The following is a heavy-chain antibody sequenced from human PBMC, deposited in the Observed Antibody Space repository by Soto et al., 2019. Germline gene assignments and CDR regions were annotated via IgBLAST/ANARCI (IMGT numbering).Heavy chain of an antibody. CDR1: GFTFSTYG. CDR3: SNDRDTDGSEYYFLY. CDR2: ISYDGRDK. J-gene: IGHJ4*02. V-gene: IGHV3-30*18. D-gene: IGHD3-10*01. Sequence: GGALRHSCAASGFTFSTYGIHWVRQAPGKELEWVAVISYDGRDKYHADSVKGRFTISRDNSKNTLYLQMNSLRDEDTAVYYCSNDRDTDGSEYYFLYWGQGTLVTVPQ.